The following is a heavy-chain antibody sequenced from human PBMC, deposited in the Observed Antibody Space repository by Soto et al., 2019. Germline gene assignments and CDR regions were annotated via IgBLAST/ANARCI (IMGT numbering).Heavy chain of an antibody. CDR3: AIVPLESMVAWFDP. CDR1: GLTFSSYW. D-gene: IGHD3-10*01. J-gene: IGHJ5*02. CDR2: INSDGSST. V-gene: IGHV3-74*01. Sequence: EVQLVESGGGLVHPGGSLRLSCVVSGLTFSSYWMHWVRQAPGKGLVWVSRINSDGSSTSYAASVKGRFTISRDNAKNPVYMQMSHLTGGDPAVYDCAIVPLESMVAWFDPWGQGTLVTVSS.